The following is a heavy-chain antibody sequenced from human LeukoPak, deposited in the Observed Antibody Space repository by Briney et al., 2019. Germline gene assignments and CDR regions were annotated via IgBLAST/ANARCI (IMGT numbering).Heavy chain of an antibody. CDR3: AKDREFGELLGGLDY. V-gene: IGHV3-9*01. J-gene: IGHJ4*02. CDR2: ISWNSGSI. D-gene: IGHD3-10*01. CDR1: GFTFDDYA. Sequence: GGSLRLSCAASGFTFDDYAMHWVRQAPGKGLEWVSGISWNSGSIGYADSVKGRFTISRDNAKNSPYLQMNSLRAEDTALYYCAKDREFGELLGGLDYWGQGTLVTVSS.